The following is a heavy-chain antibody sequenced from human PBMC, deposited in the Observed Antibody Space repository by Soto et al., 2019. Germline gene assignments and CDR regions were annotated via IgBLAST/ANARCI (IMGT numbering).Heavy chain of an antibody. V-gene: IGHV4-59*11. CDR1: GVSITGHY. D-gene: IGHD6-13*01. J-gene: IGHJ4*02. Sequence: PSETLSLTCTVSGVSITGHYWTWIRQPPGKGLEWIGNVHYSGSTNYSPSLKSRVIISVDTSENSSSLKLSSVTPAATAVYYCTRGGAGHPFDYWGQGTRVVFSS. CDR2: VHYSGST. CDR3: TRGGAGHPFDY.